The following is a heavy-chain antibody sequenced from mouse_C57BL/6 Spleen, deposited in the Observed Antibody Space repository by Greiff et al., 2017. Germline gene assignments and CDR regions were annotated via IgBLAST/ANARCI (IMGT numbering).Heavy chain of an antibody. CDR1: GFTFSSYA. CDR2: ISSGGDYI. D-gene: IGHD2-4*01. Sequence: EVKVVESGEGLVKPGGSLKLSCAASGFTFSSYAMSWVRQTPEKRLEWVAYISSGGDYIYYADTVKGRFTISRDNARNTLYLQMSSLKSEDTAMYYCTRDDYEGYAMDYWGQGTSVTVSS. V-gene: IGHV5-9-1*02. CDR3: TRDDYEGYAMDY. J-gene: IGHJ4*01.